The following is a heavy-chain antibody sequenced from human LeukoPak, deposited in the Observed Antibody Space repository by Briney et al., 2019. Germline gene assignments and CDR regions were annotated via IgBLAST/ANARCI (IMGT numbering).Heavy chain of an antibody. CDR3: AKDGSGGVFGMDV. D-gene: IGHD2-15*01. CDR1: GFTFSSHA. Sequence: PGGSLRLSCAASGFTFSSHAMSWVRQAPGKGLEWVSAISGSGGSTYYADSVKGRFTISRDNSKNTLYLQMNSLRAEDTAVYYCAKDGSGGVFGMDVWGQGTTVTVSS. V-gene: IGHV3-23*01. J-gene: IGHJ6*02. CDR2: ISGSGGST.